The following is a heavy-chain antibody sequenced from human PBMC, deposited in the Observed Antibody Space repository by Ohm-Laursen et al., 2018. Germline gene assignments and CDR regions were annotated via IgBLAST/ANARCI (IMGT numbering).Heavy chain of an antibody. J-gene: IGHJ4*02. D-gene: IGHD1-14*01. V-gene: IGHV3-74*01. Sequence: GSLRLSCAASGFTLNSHCMHWVRQGPGEGLVWVSRITSDGTSTAYADSVRGRFTISRDTAKNTLYLQMNSLRVEDTAVYYCARNPYDYWGQGTLVTVSS. CDR2: ITSDGTST. CDR3: ARNPYDY. CDR1: GFTLNSHC.